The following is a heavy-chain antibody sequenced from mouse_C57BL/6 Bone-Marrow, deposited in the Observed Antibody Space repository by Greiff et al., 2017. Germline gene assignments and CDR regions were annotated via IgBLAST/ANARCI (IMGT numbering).Heavy chain of an antibody. J-gene: IGHJ4*01. CDR2: ISYDGSN. CDR1: GYSITSGYY. Sequence: EVKLVESGPGLVKPSQSLSLTCSVTGYSITSGYYWNWIRQFPGNKLEWMGYISYDGSNNYNPSLKNRISITRDTSKNQFFLRLNSVTTEDTATYYCERDPYYYGSSYVYSRAYWGQGTPVTFSS. V-gene: IGHV3-6*01. D-gene: IGHD1-1*01. CDR3: ERDPYYYGSSYVYSRAY.